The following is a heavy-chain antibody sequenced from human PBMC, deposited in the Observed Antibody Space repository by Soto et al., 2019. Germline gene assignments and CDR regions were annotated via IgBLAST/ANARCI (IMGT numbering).Heavy chain of an antibody. CDR3: ARGATVTHSDY. J-gene: IGHJ4*02. V-gene: IGHV4-61*01. Sequence: ETLSLTCTVSGVSVNSGSFYWTWIRQPPGKGLEWIGFVSYSGTTKYNASLKSRVTISVDTSGSQISLEVSAVTAADTAVYYCARGATVTHSDYWGQGTLVTVSS. D-gene: IGHD4-17*01. CDR2: VSYSGTT. CDR1: GVSVNSGSFY.